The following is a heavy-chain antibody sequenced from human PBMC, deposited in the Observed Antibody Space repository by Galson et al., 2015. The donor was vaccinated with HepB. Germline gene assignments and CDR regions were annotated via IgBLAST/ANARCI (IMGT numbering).Heavy chain of an antibody. CDR3: ARDFNWNFDL. D-gene: IGHD1-1*01. Sequence: SLRLSCAASGSTFRTSNMHWVRQGPAKGLEWVAIISPDGTTTYHADSVKGRFTISRDNSKNTLFLQMHSLRPEDTAVYYCARDFNWNFDLWGQGTLVTVSS. CDR1: GSTFRTSN. J-gene: IGHJ4*02. V-gene: IGHV3-30-3*01. CDR2: ISPDGTTT.